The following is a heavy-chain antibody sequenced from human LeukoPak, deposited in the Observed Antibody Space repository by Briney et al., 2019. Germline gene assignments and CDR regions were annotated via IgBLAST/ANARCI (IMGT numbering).Heavy chain of an antibody. D-gene: IGHD3-10*01. CDR3: ARGTTYYYGSGGSGLDP. CDR2: IYYSGST. J-gene: IGHJ5*02. CDR1: GGSISSYH. V-gene: IGHV4-59*01. Sequence: ASKTLSLTCTVSGGSISSYHWTWIRQPPGTGLEWIGYIYYSGSTNYNPSLKSRVTISIDTSKNQFSLKLSSVTAADTAVYYCARGTTYYYGSGGSGLDPWGQGTLVTVSS.